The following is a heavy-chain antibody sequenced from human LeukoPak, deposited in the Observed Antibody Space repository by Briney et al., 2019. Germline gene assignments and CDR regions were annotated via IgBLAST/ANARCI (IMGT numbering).Heavy chain of an antibody. CDR2: ISYDGSHQ. V-gene: IGHV3-30*03. Sequence: GGSLRLSCVGTGFTFNTHVMHWFRQAPGKGLEWVSSISYDGSHQDYVESVKSRFTISRDNFKKTVDLQMNSLRPEDTAMYFCARNDPEWDIGTGVCSHWGQGALVTVSS. CDR3: ARNDPEWDIGTGVCSH. D-gene: IGHD1-26*01. CDR1: GFTFNTHV. J-gene: IGHJ4*02.